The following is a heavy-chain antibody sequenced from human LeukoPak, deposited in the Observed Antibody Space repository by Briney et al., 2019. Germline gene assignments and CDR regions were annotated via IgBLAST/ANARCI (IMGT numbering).Heavy chain of an antibody. CDR1: GGSISSYY. CDR2: IYYSGST. V-gene: IGHV4-59*01. J-gene: IGHJ4*02. CDR3: ARDQDSNGYYLDY. D-gene: IGHD3-22*01. Sequence: SETLSLTCTVSGGSISSYYWSWIRQPPGKGLEWIGYIYYSGSTNYNPSLKSRVTISVGTSKNQFSLKLSSVTAADTAVYYCARDQDSNGYYLDYWGQGTLVTVSS.